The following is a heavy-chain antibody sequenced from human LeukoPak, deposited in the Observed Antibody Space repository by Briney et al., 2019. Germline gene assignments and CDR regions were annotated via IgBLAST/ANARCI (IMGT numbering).Heavy chain of an antibody. Sequence: GGSLRLSCAASGFTFSSYAMSWVRQAPGKGLEWVSAISGSGGSTYYADSVKGRFTISRDNSKNSLYLQMNSLRTEDTALYYCARGRYSGYATFDYWGQGTLVTVSS. D-gene: IGHD5-12*01. J-gene: IGHJ4*02. CDR2: ISGSGGST. V-gene: IGHV3-23*01. CDR3: ARGRYSGYATFDY. CDR1: GFTFSSYA.